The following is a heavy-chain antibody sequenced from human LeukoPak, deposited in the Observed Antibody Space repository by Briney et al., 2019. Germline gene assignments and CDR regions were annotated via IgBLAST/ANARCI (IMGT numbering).Heavy chain of an antibody. J-gene: IGHJ4*02. Sequence: ASVKVSCKVSGYTLTELSMHWVRQAPGKGLEWMGGFDPEDDETIYAQKFQGRVTMTEDTSTDTAYMELSSLRSEDTAVYYCATDEGSSGWYDYWGQGTLVTVSS. CDR1: GYTLTELS. V-gene: IGHV1-24*01. D-gene: IGHD6-19*01. CDR3: ATDEGSSGWYDY. CDR2: FDPEDDET.